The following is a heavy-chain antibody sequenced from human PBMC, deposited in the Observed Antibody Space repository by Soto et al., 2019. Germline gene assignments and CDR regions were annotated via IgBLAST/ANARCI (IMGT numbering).Heavy chain of an antibody. D-gene: IGHD3-22*01. CDR2: ISGSGGST. Sequence: GGSLRLSCAASGFTFSSYAMSWVRQAPGKGLEWVSAISGSGGSTYYADSVKGRFTISRDNSKNTLYLQMNSLRAEDTAIYYCAKDSRLHYDSSGYYFDYWGQGTLVTVSS. J-gene: IGHJ4*02. CDR3: AKDSRLHYDSSGYYFDY. V-gene: IGHV3-23*01. CDR1: GFTFSSYA.